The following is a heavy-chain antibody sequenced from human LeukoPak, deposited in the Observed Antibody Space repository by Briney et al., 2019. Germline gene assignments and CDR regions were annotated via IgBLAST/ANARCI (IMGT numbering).Heavy chain of an antibody. CDR2: IYHSGST. J-gene: IGHJ3*02. V-gene: IGHV4-30-2*01. CDR3: ARRRPLYCGGDCYPSGDDAFDI. Sequence: SETLSLTCAVSGGSISSGGYSWSWIRQPPGKGLEWIGYIYHSGSTYYNPSLKSRVTISVDRSKNQFSLKLSSVTAADTAVYYCARRRPLYCGGDCYPSGDDAFDIWAKGQWSPSLQ. CDR1: GGSISSGGYS. D-gene: IGHD2-21*02.